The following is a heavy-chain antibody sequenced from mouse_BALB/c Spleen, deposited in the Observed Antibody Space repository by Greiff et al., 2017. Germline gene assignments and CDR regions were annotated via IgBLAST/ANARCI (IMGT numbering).Heavy chain of an antibody. CDR3: ANYGSSYFFDY. Sequence: QVQLQQSGAELVRPGSSVKISCKASGYAFSSYWMNWVKQRPGQGLEWIGQIYPGDGDTNYNGKFKGKATLTADKSSSTAYMQLSSLTSEDSAVYFCANYGSSYFFDYWGQGTTRTVSS. CDR1: GYAFSSYW. D-gene: IGHD1-1*01. CDR2: IYPGDGDT. J-gene: IGHJ2*01. V-gene: IGHV1-80*01.